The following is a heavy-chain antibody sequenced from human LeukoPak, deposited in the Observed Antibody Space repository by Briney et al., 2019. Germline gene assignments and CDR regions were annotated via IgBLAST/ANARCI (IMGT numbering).Heavy chain of an antibody. V-gene: IGHV4-34*01. Sequence: SETLSLTCAVYGGSFSGYYWSWIRQPPGKGLEWIGEINHSGSTNYNPSLKSRVTISVDTSKNQFSLKLSSVTAADTAVYYCARHPRDIVVVVAATAFDYWGQGTLVTVSS. J-gene: IGHJ4*02. CDR1: GGSFSGYY. CDR2: INHSGST. CDR3: ARHPRDIVVVVAATAFDY. D-gene: IGHD2-15*01.